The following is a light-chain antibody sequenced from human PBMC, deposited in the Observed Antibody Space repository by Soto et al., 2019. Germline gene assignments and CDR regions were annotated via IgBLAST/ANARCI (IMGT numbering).Light chain of an antibody. J-gene: IGLJ1*01. CDR3: AAWDDIMNGYV. CDR1: SSNIGANT. V-gene: IGLV1-44*01. Sequence: QSVLTQPPSASGTPGQRVTISCSGSSSNIGANTVSWYQQLPGTAPKLLIYVDSQRPSGVPDRFSGSRSGTSASLAISGLRSEDEADYYCAAWDDIMNGYVLGNGTKVTVL. CDR2: VDS.